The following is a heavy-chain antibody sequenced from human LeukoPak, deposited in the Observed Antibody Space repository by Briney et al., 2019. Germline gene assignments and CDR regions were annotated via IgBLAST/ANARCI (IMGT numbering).Heavy chain of an antibody. Sequence: SETLSLTCAVSGVSISSRDWWSWVRQPPGKGLEWIGEIYHSGSTNYNPSLKSRITISVDKSKNQFSLKLSSVTAADTAVYYCASRRPWFDPWGQGTLVTVSS. CDR2: IYHSGST. CDR3: ASRRPWFDP. CDR1: GVSISSRDW. J-gene: IGHJ5*02. V-gene: IGHV4-4*02.